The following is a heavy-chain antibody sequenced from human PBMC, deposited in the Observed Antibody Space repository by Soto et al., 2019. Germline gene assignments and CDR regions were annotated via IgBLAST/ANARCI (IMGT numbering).Heavy chain of an antibody. CDR2: INHSGST. Sequence: SETLSLTCAVYGGSFSGYYWSWIRQPPGKGLEWIGEINHSGSTNYNPSLKSRVTISVDTSKNQFSLKLSSVTAADTAVYYCARGLKVGGVIIDANFTYWGQETLVTVSS. V-gene: IGHV4-34*01. CDR3: ARGLKVGGVIIDANFTY. D-gene: IGHD3-10*01. CDR1: GGSFSGYY. J-gene: IGHJ4*02.